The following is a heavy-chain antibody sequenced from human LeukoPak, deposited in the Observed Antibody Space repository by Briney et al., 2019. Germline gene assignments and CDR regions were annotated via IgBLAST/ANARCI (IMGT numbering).Heavy chain of an antibody. CDR3: AKALAYCGGDCYSFGGFFDS. CDR1: GFTFSSYA. J-gene: IGHJ4*02. CDR2: ISGSGGST. D-gene: IGHD2-21*02. V-gene: IGHV3-23*01. Sequence: GGSLRLSCAASGFTFSSYAMSWVRQAPGKGLEWVSAISGSGGSTYYADSVKGRFTISRDNSKNTLYLQMNSLRAEDTAVYYCAKALAYCGGDCYSFGGFFDSWAREPWSPSPQ.